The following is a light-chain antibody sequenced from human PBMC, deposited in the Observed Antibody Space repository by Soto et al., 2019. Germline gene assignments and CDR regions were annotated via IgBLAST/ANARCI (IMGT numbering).Light chain of an antibody. J-gene: IGKJ1*01. CDR2: AAS. V-gene: IGKV1D-12*01. Sequence: DIQMTQSPSSVSASVGDRVTITCRASQGISSRLAWYQQKPGKAPKLLIYAASSLQSGVPSRFSGSGSGTDFTLTISSPKPEDFAAYFCQQPNSFHSTFGQGTKVEIK. CDR1: QGISSR. CDR3: QQPNSFHST.